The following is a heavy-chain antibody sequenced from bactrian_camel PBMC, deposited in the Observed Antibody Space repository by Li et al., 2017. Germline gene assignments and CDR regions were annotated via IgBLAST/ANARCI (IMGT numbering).Heavy chain of an antibody. J-gene: IGHJ4*01. Sequence: VQLVESGGGSVQAGGSLRLSCAASRYTYSNYCLAWFRQAPGKEREGVAAIWAGGGGTYYADSVKGRFTISQDNAKNTLHLQMNNLKPEDTAMYYCKIDGSPYGGVCQLLAYSGQGTQVTVS. CDR1: RYTYSNYC. CDR3: KIDGSPYGGVCQLLAY. CDR2: IWAGGGGT. D-gene: IGHD6*01. V-gene: IGHV3S1*01.